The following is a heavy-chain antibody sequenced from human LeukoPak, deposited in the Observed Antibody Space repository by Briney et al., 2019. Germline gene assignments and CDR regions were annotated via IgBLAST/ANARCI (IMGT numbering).Heavy chain of an antibody. V-gene: IGHV4-39*01. D-gene: IGHD3-22*01. Sequence: SETLSLTCTVSGGSISRSSYYWGWIRQPPGKGLEWIGSIYYSGSTYYNPSLKSRVTISVDTSKNQFSLKLSSVTAADTAVYYCARHPGYYDSFRFDYWGQGTLVTVSS. CDR3: ARHPGYYDSFRFDY. J-gene: IGHJ4*02. CDR2: IYYSGST. CDR1: GGSISRSSYY.